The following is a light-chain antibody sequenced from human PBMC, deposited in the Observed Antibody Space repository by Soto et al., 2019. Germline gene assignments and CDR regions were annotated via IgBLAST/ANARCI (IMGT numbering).Light chain of an antibody. Sequence: IVMTQSPVPLSVSLGESATLSCRASQSIGGDLAWYQQKPGQPPRLLIYDSSTRAPGIPVRFSGSGSGTEFTLTISSLQSEDFAVYYCHQYNSWPLTFAGGTKVEIK. CDR3: HQYNSWPLT. V-gene: IGKV3-15*01. CDR1: QSIGGD. J-gene: IGKJ4*01. CDR2: DSS.